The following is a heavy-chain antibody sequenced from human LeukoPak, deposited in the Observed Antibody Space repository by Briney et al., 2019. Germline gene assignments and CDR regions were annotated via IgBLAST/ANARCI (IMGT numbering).Heavy chain of an antibody. Sequence: SGPTLVKPTQTLTLTCTFSGFSLSTSGVGVGWIRQPPGKALEWLALIYWNDDKRYSPSLKSRLTITKDTSKNQVVLTMTNMDPADTATYYCAHSDLGYDFWSGYYDYWGQGTLVTVSS. CDR3: AHSDLGYDFWSGYYDY. J-gene: IGHJ4*02. D-gene: IGHD3-3*01. V-gene: IGHV2-5*01. CDR2: IYWNDDK. CDR1: GFSLSTSGVG.